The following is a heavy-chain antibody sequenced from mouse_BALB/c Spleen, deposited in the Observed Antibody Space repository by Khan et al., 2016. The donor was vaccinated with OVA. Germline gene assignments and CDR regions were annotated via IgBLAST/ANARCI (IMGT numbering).Heavy chain of an antibody. V-gene: IGHV1S137*01. J-gene: IGHJ2*01. CDR2: ISTYSGST. CDR1: GYTFTDYA. Sequence: QVQLQQPGPELVRPGVSVKISCKGSGYTFTDYAMYWVKQSRSKNLEWIGLISTYSGSTNYNQKFKGKATMTVDKSSSTAYMELARLTSEDSAIYYCARPAYDGYYDDWGQGTTLTVSS. CDR3: ARPAYDGYYDD. D-gene: IGHD2-3*01.